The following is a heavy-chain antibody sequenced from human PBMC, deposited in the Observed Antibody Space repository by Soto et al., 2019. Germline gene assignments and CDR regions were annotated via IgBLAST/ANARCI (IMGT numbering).Heavy chain of an antibody. CDR1: GFTFSEYG. J-gene: IGHJ6*02. D-gene: IGHD3-10*01. V-gene: IGHV3-30*18. CDR3: AKTRNSVINYNYYDNMDV. Sequence: QVQLVESGGGVVQPGGSLRLTCAASGFTFSEYGIHWVRQAPGKGLEWGAITSYDGRHTSYVDSVKGRFTISRDNSGNTAFLEMNRLRVEDTAVYYCAKTRNSVINYNYYDNMDVWGQGTTVTVSS. CDR2: TSYDGRHT.